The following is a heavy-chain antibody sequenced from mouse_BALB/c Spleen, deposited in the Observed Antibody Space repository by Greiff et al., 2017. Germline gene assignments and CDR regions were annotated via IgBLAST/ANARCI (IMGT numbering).Heavy chain of an antibody. CDR3: ARPQLGRSYAMDY. CDR1: GFSLTSYG. CDR2: IWAGGST. V-gene: IGHV2-9*02. D-gene: IGHD4-1*02. Sequence: VKLMESGPGLVAPSQSLSITCTVSGFSLTSYGVHWVRQPPGKGLEWLGVIWAGGSTNYNSALMSRLSISKDNSKSQVFLKMNSLQTDDTAMYYCARPQLGRSYAMDYWGQGTSVTVSS. J-gene: IGHJ4*01.